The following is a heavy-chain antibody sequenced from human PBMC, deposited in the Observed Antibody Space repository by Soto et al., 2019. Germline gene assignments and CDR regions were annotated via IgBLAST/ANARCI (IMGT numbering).Heavy chain of an antibody. CDR3: ARDRRYDSRGYYSASYDMGV. V-gene: IGHV1-2*02. Sequence: ASVKVSCKASGYTFTGYYMHWVRQAPGQGLEWMGWINPNSGGTNYAQKFQGRVTMARDTSISTTSMELSRLRSDDTAVYYCARDRRYDSRGYYSASYDMGVWGQGTSVTVSS. CDR2: INPNSGGT. D-gene: IGHD3-22*01. J-gene: IGHJ6*02. CDR1: GYTFTGYY.